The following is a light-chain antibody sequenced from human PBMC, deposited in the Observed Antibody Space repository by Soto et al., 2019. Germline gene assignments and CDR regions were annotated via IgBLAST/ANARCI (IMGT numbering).Light chain of an antibody. V-gene: IGLV6-57*01. J-gene: IGLJ3*02. CDR3: HSYDSSAHWV. CDR1: GGSIANNY. Sequence: FVLTQSHSLFETPGKRLTISCTRSGGSIANNYVQWYQQRPGSSPTPVIFQDNERPSGVPDRFSGSIDSSSNSASLTISGLRTEDEADYYCHSYDSSAHWVFGGGTTVTV. CDR2: QDN.